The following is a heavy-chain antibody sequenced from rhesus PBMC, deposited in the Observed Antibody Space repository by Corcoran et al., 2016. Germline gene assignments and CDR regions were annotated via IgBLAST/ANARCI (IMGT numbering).Heavy chain of an antibody. Sequence: EVQLVESGGGLVQPGGSLRLSCAGAGFTFRAFGIPWVRQAPGKGLEWVAVISSDGSNKYFADSVKDRFTISRDNSNNILYLQMNNLKLEDTAVYYCTRFDVWGPGVRVTVSS. CDR1: GFTFRAFG. J-gene: IGHJ5-1*01. CDR2: ISSDGSNK. V-gene: IGHV3-54*02. CDR3: TRFDV.